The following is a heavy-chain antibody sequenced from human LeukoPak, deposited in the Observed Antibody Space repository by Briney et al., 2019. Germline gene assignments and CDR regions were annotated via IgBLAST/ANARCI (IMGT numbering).Heavy chain of an antibody. CDR2: ICSSSSYI. CDR1: GFTFGSYA. J-gene: IGHJ4*01. D-gene: IGHD5-18*01. Sequence: GGSLRLSCAVSGFTFGSYAMGWVRQAPGKGLEWVSSICSSSSYIYYADSVKGRFTISRDNAKNSLYLQMNSLRAEDTAVYYCARDGDVDTAVATYYFYYWGHGTLVTVSS. V-gene: IGHV3-21*01. CDR3: ARDGDVDTAVATYYFYY.